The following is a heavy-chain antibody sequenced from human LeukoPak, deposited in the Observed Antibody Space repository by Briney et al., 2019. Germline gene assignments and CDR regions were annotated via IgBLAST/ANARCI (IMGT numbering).Heavy chain of an antibody. Sequence: SQTLSLTCTVSGASISSGDYYWSWFRQPPGTGLEWLGYIHYSGNSYYNPSLKSRVTISIDTSKNQFSLKLSSVTAADTAVYYCARPKGRGCNGGTCYTDWFDPWGQGTLVTVSS. CDR3: ARPKGRGCNGGTCYTDWFDP. V-gene: IGHV4-30-4*01. J-gene: IGHJ5*02. D-gene: IGHD2-15*01. CDR1: GASISSGDYY. CDR2: IHYSGNS.